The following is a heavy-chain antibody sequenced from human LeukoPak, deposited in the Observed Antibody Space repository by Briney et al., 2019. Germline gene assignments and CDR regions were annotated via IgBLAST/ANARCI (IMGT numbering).Heavy chain of an antibody. Sequence: SETLSLTCTVSAGSISSSSYSWGWIRQPPGKGLEWIGSIYYSGSTYYNPSLKSRVTISVDTSKNQFSLKLSSVTAADTAVYYCARLGGYCSGGSCDIPPGYCMDVWGKGTTVTISS. J-gene: IGHJ6*03. CDR1: AGSISSSSYS. CDR3: ARLGGYCSGGSCDIPPGYCMDV. V-gene: IGHV4-39*01. CDR2: IYYSGST. D-gene: IGHD2-15*01.